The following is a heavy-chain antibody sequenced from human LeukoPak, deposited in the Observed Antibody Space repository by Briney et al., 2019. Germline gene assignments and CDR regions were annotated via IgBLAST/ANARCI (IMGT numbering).Heavy chain of an antibody. CDR3: ALEKTRYSGYDDAFDI. CDR2: ISSSSSYI. CDR1: GFTFSSYS. J-gene: IGHJ3*02. Sequence: GGALRLSCAASGFTFSSYSMNWVRQAPGKGLEWVSSISSSSSYIYYADSVKGRFTISRDNAKNSLYLQMNSLRAEDTAVYYCALEKTRYSGYDDAFDIWGQGTMVTVSS. V-gene: IGHV3-21*01. D-gene: IGHD5-12*01.